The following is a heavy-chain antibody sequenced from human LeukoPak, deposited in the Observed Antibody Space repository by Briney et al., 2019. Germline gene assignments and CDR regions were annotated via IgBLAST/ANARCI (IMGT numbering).Heavy chain of an antibody. CDR2: IYPADSDT. Sequence: GESLKISCKGSGYSFNNYWIGWVRQMPGKSLEWMGNIYPADSDTRYSPSFQGQVTISVDKSISTAYLQWSSLKASDTAMYYCARRRGDGYNSPFDYWGQGTLVTVSS. CDR3: ARRRGDGYNSPFDY. CDR1: GYSFNNYW. V-gene: IGHV5-51*01. J-gene: IGHJ4*02. D-gene: IGHD5-24*01.